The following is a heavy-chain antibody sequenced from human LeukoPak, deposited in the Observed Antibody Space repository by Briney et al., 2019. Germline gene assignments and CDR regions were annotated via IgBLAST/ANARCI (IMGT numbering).Heavy chain of an antibody. CDR2: INHSGST. J-gene: IGHJ4*02. CDR1: GGSFSGYY. Sequence: SGTLSLTCAVYGGSFSGYYWSWIRQPPGKGLEWIGEINHSGSTNYNPSLKSRVTISVDTSKNQFSLKLSSVTAAGTAVYYCARGSGWFGELGLWGQGTLVTVSS. V-gene: IGHV4-34*01. CDR3: ARGSGWFGELGL. D-gene: IGHD3-10*01.